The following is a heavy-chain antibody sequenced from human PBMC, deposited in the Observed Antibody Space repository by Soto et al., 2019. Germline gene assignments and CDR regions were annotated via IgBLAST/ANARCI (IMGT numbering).Heavy chain of an antibody. CDR2: IYYSGST. Sequence: SGTLSLTCTVSGGSISSGGYYWIWIRQHPGKGLEWIGYIYYSGSTNYNPSLKSRVTISVDTSKNQFSLKLSSVTAADTAVYYCARVSEYSSSSGPSVWFDPWGQGTLVTVSS. CDR3: ARVSEYSSSSGPSVWFDP. CDR1: GGSISSGGYY. D-gene: IGHD6-6*01. J-gene: IGHJ5*02. V-gene: IGHV4-61*08.